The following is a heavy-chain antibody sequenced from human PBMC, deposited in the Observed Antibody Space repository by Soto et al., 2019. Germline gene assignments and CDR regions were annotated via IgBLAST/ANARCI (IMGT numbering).Heavy chain of an antibody. CDR1: GFTFSSYA. D-gene: IGHD6-13*01. Sequence: QVQLVESGGGVVQPGRSLRLSCAASGFTFSSYAMHWVRQAPGKGLEWVAVISYDGSNKYYADSVKGRFTISRDNSKNALYLQMNGLGVGDAAVYYCARSDYSSSWFFDYWGQGTLVTVSS. V-gene: IGHV3-30-3*01. CDR2: ISYDGSNK. J-gene: IGHJ4*02. CDR3: ARSDYSSSWFFDY.